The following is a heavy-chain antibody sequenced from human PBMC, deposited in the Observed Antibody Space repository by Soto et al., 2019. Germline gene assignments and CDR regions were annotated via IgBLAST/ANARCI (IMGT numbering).Heavy chain of an antibody. CDR1: GYTFSTYW. CDR3: ARPINGGYVY. V-gene: IGHV5-51*01. CDR2: IYPADSDT. J-gene: IGHJ4*02. D-gene: IGHD5-12*01. Sequence: GESMKISCQGSGYTFSTYWIGWVRQMPGKGLEWMGIIYPADSDTRYRPSFQGQVTISVDKSISTAYLQWSSLKASDTDMYYCARPINGGYVYWGQGTLVTVSS.